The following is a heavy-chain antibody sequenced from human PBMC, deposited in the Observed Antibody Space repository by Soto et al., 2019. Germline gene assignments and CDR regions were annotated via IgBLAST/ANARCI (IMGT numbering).Heavy chain of an antibody. Sequence: QVQLVQSGAEVRKPGASVKVSCKASGYTFTHFDINWVRQAPGHGLEWMGWMNPDSGKTAYAEKFRGRVTMTRNTSMSTAYMELTSLTSEDTAVYYCARAPDYGDFGRWFGPWGQGTQVIVSS. CDR2: MNPDSGKT. CDR3: ARAPDYGDFGRWFGP. J-gene: IGHJ5*02. V-gene: IGHV1-8*01. D-gene: IGHD4-17*01. CDR1: GYTFTHFD.